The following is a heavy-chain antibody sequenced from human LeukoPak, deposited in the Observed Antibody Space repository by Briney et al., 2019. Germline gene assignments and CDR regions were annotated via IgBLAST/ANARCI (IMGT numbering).Heavy chain of an antibody. V-gene: IGHV1-69*13. Sequence: SVKVSCKASGGTFSSYAISWVRQAPGQGLEWMGGIIPIFGTANYAQKFQGRVTITADESTSTAYMELSSLRSEDTAVYYCARGCSGGSCHNDYYYYGMDVWGKGTTVTVSS. J-gene: IGHJ6*04. CDR2: IIPIFGTA. CDR3: ARGCSGGSCHNDYYYYGMDV. CDR1: GGTFSSYA. D-gene: IGHD2-15*01.